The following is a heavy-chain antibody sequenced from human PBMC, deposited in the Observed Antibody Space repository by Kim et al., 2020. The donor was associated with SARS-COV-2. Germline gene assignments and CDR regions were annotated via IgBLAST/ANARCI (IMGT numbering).Heavy chain of an antibody. J-gene: IGHJ4*02. CDR3: ARGVLLWYKPPDY. CDR1: GGSISSSSYY. V-gene: IGHV4-39*07. D-gene: IGHD3-10*01. CDR2: IYYSGST. Sequence: SETLSLTCTVSGGSISSSSYYWGWIRQPPGKGLEWIGSIYYSGSTYYNPSLKSRVTISVDTSKNQFSLKLSSVTAADTAVYYCARGVLLWYKPPDYWGQGTLVTVSS.